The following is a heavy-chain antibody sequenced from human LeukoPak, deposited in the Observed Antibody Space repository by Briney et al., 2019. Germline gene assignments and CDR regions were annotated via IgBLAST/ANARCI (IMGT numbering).Heavy chain of an antibody. V-gene: IGHV4-34*01. CDR1: GGSFSGYD. CDR3: ARGRRLLPVFDY. J-gene: IGHJ4*02. Sequence: SETLSLTCAVYGGSFSGYDWSWIRQPPGKGLEWIGEINHSGSTNYNPSLKSRVTISVDTSKNQFSLKLSSVTAADTAVYYCARGRRLLPVFDYWGQGTLVTVSS. CDR2: INHSGST. D-gene: IGHD2-15*01.